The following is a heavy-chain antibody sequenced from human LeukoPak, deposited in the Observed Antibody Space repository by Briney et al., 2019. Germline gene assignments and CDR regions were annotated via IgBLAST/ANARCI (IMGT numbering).Heavy chain of an antibody. V-gene: IGHV3-48*03. J-gene: IGHJ4*02. CDR3: ARGHVPDY. CDR2: ISSSGSTT. CDR1: GFTFSTYC. Sequence: GGSLRLSCAASGFTFSTYCMSWVRQAPGKGLEWVSYISSSGSTTYYADSVKGRFTISRDNAKNSLYLQMNSLRAEDTAVYYCARGHVPDYWGQGTLVIVSS.